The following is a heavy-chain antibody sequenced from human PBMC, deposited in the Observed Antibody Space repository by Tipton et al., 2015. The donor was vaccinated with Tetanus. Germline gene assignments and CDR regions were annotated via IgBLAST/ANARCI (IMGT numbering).Heavy chain of an antibody. CDR2: IYYSGST. CDR3: ARTGMDGYYFDY. Sequence: TLSLTCTVSGGSISFYYWSWIRQPPGKGLEWIGYIYYSGSTNYNPSLKSRVTISVDMSKNQFSLKLSSVTAADTAVYYCARTGMDGYYFDYWGQGPLVTVSS. J-gene: IGHJ4*02. V-gene: IGHV4-59*01. D-gene: IGHD1-14*01. CDR1: GGSISFYY.